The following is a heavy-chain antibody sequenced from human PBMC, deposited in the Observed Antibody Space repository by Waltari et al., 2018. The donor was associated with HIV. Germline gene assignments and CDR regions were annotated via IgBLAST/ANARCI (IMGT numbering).Heavy chain of an antibody. J-gene: IGHJ4*02. D-gene: IGHD3-9*01. V-gene: IGHV3-64D*06. CDR3: AKGNYDVLTGYYGPSFEY. CDR1: GFTFMSYS. CDR2: ISVDGHSP. Sequence: DVQLVASGGTLVQPGGFLRLSCSASGFTFMSYSIHWGRQNPGKGMEYFSAISVDGHSPYYAGSLKGRFTITRDNSKNTGWLQMRSRRAEDTAVYYCAKGNYDVLTGYYGPSFEYWGQGTLVTVSS.